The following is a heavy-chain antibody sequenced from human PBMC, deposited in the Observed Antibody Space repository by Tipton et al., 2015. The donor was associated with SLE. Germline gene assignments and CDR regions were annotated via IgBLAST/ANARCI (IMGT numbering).Heavy chain of an antibody. V-gene: IGHV3-49*04. CDR3: SRDGAGYCSGGRCYGMDV. Sequence: SLRLSCTGSGFIFGDYGLSWVRQAPGKGLEWVGFIRGISYGGTTEYAASVKGRITIPRDDSKSIAYLQMNSLNTEDTAVYYCSRDGAGYCSGGRCYGMDVWGQGTTVTVSS. CDR1: GFIFGDYG. D-gene: IGHD2-15*01. J-gene: IGHJ6*02. CDR2: IRGISYGGTT.